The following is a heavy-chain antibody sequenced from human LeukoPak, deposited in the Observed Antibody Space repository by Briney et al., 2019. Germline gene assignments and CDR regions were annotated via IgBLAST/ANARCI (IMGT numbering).Heavy chain of an antibody. V-gene: IGHV3-33*06. CDR1: GFTFSTYA. CDR2: IWKDGSNK. D-gene: IGHD2-21*02. Sequence: GRSLRLSCAASGFTFSTYAMHWVRQAPGKGLEWVAVIWKDGSNKYYADSVKVRFTISRDNSKNTVYLQMNSLGAEDTAVYYCAKGVVTAAHPSAQFDYWGQGTLVTVSS. J-gene: IGHJ4*02. CDR3: AKGVVTAAHPSAQFDY.